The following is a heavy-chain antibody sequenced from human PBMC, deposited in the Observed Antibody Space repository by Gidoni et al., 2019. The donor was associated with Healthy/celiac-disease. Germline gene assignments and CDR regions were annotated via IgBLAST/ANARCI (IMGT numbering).Heavy chain of an antibody. D-gene: IGHD2-2*01. CDR3: ARFLSSTSCSAFDY. Sequence: QVRLQESGPGLVTPSQTLSLTCTVSGGSISSGDYSWSWIRQPPGKGLEWIGYIYSSGRTYYNPSLKSRVTISVDTSKNQFSLKLSSVTAADTAVYYCARFLSSTSCSAFDYWGQGTLVTVSS. CDR2: IYSSGRT. V-gene: IGHV4-30-4*01. CDR1: GGSISSGDYS. J-gene: IGHJ4*02.